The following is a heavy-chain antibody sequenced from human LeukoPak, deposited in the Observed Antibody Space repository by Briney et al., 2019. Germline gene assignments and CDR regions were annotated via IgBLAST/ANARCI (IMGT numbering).Heavy chain of an antibody. V-gene: IGHV4-30-2*01. J-gene: IGHJ4*02. CDR1: GGSISSGGYS. CDR2: IYHSGST. Sequence: PSETLSLTCTVSGGSISSGGYSWSWIRQPPGKGLEWIGYIYHSGSTFYNPSLKSRVTISVDESKNQFSLDPSSVTAADTAVYYCAREFDTSAYPGFWGQGILVTVSS. D-gene: IGHD3-22*01. CDR3: AREFDTSAYPGF.